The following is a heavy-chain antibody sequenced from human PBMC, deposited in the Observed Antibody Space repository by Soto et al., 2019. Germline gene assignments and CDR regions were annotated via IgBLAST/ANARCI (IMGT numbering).Heavy chain of an antibody. CDR3: ARDRPGSQHYFDD. CDR1: GFTFSSDW. D-gene: IGHD3-10*01. CDR2: INTDGSGT. J-gene: IGHJ4*02. V-gene: IGHV3-74*01. Sequence: EVQLVESGGGLAQPGGSLRLSCAASGFTFSSDWMHWVRQAPGQGLVWVSRINTDGSGTSYADSVKGRFTISRDNAKKTSYRQMNSLRDENPAVYYGARDRPGSQHYFDDWGQGNMVTVSS.